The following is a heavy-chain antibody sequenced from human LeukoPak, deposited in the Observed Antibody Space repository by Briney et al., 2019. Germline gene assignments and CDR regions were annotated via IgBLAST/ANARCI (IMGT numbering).Heavy chain of an antibody. J-gene: IGHJ6*03. CDR2: IYTSGST. Sequence: SEALSLTCTVSGGSISSGSYYWSWIRQPAGKGLEWIGRIYTSGSTNYNPSLKSRVTISVDTSKNQFSLKLSSVTAADTAVYYCARHYYDSSGRRYHYYMDVWGKGTTVTISS. D-gene: IGHD3-22*01. CDR3: ARHYYDSSGRRYHYYMDV. V-gene: IGHV4-61*02. CDR1: GGSISSGSYY.